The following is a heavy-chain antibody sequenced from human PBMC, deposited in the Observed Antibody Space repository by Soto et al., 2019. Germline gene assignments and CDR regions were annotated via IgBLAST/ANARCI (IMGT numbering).Heavy chain of an antibody. CDR2: IIPILGIA. J-gene: IGHJ5*02. V-gene: IGHV1-69*08. D-gene: IGHD3-10*01. CDR1: GGTFSSYT. CDR3: ARDLQRFGELLEGWFDP. Sequence: QVQLVQSGAEVKKPGSSVKVSCKASGGTFSSYTISWVRQAPGQGLEWMGRIIPILGIANYAQKFQGRVTITAXXSXSXXYMELSSLRSEDTAVYYCARDLQRFGELLEGWFDPWGQGTLVTVSS.